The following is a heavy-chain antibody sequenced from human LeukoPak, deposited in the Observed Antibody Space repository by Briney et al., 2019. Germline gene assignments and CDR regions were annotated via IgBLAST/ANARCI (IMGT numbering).Heavy chain of an antibody. CDR3: TRGHTPMVIDY. CDR1: GGSISSYY. V-gene: IGHV4-59*01. Sequence: SETLSLTCTVSGGSISSYYWSWIRQPPGKGLEWIGYIYYSGSTNYNPSLKSRVTISVDTSKNQFSLKLSSVTAADTAVYYCTRGHTPMVIDYWGRGNLVTVSS. J-gene: IGHJ4*02. D-gene: IGHD5-18*01. CDR2: IYYSGST.